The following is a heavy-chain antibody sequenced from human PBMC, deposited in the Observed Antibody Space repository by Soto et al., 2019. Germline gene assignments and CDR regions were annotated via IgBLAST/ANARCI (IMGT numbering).Heavy chain of an antibody. CDR3: AKYPPNYYDSDGYYRRSACDV. Sequence: QMQLVESGGGVVQPGRSLRLSCAASGFTFSSCGMHWVRQAPGKGLEWVALISFDGSNDYYAGSVKGRFTISRDNSNNALYLQMNSLRADDTAVYYCAKYPPNYYDSDGYYRRSACDVWGQVTMVTVSS. D-gene: IGHD3-22*01. J-gene: IGHJ3*01. V-gene: IGHV3-30*18. CDR2: ISFDGSND. CDR1: GFTFSSCG.